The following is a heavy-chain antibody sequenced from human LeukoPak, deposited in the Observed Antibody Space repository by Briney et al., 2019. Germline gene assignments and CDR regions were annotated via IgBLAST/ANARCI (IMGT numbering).Heavy chain of an antibody. CDR3: ARFAAPQLTRIDY. V-gene: IGHV4-38-2*01. CDR2: IYYSGNT. Sequence: SETLSLTCAVSDYSISSAFYWGWIRQPPGKGLEWIGSIYYSGNTFYNPSLKSRLTISVDTSKNQFSLRLSSVTAADTAVYYCARFAAPQLTRIDYWGQGILVTVSS. J-gene: IGHJ4*02. CDR1: DYSISSAFY. D-gene: IGHD1-1*01.